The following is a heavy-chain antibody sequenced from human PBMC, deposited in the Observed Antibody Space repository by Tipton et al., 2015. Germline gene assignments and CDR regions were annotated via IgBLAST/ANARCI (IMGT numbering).Heavy chain of an antibody. V-gene: IGHV4-4*01. J-gene: IGHJ4*02. D-gene: IGHD3-3*01. CDR3: ARFRFQNQFEIDH. CDR2: IYHSGST. Sequence: TLSLTCAVSGGSISSGHWRSWVRQPPGKGLEWIGEIYHSGSTTYNPSLKSRVTISVDKSKNQFSLKVTSVTAADTAVYFCARFRFQNQFEIDHWGQGTLVTVSS. CDR1: GGSISSGHW.